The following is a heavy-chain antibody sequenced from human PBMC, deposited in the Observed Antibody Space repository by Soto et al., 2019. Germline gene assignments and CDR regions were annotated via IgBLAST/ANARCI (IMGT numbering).Heavy chain of an antibody. CDR3: ARASSFKYYYDSSSYYWYRATDDAFDI. V-gene: IGHV1-18*01. Sequence: ASVKVSCKASGYTFTSYGISWVRQAPGQGLEWMGWISAYNGNTNYAQKLQGRVTMTTDTSTSTAYMELRSLRSDDTAVYYCARASSFKYYYDSSSYYWYRATDDAFDIWGQGTMVTVSS. CDR2: ISAYNGNT. D-gene: IGHD3-22*01. CDR1: GYTFTSYG. J-gene: IGHJ3*02.